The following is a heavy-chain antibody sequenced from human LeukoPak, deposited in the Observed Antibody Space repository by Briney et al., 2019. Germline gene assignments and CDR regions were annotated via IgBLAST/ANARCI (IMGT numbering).Heavy chain of an antibody. CDR2: ITPIVDIA. V-gene: IGHV1-69*04. CDR3: ARARHSGSYHFDY. J-gene: IGHJ4*02. CDR1: GGSFSNYA. D-gene: IGHD1-26*01. Sequence: TSVKVSCKASGGSFSNYAFSWVRQAPGQGLEWMGRITPIVDIATYIQKFQGRVTITADKSTSTAYMELSSLRSEDTAVYYCARARHSGSYHFDYWGQGTLVTVSS.